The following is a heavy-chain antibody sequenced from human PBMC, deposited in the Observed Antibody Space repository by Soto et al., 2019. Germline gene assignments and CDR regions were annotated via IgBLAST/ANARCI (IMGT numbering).Heavy chain of an antibody. CDR3: AGNMVRGVIIRKKLFDP. Sequence: SETLSLTCAVYGGSFSGYYWSWIRQPPGKGLEWIGEINHSGSTNYNPSLKSRVTISVDTSKNQFSLKLSSVTAADTAVYYCAGNMVRGVIIRKKLFDPWGQGTLVIVSS. V-gene: IGHV4-34*01. CDR1: GGSFSGYY. J-gene: IGHJ5*02. D-gene: IGHD3-10*01. CDR2: INHSGST.